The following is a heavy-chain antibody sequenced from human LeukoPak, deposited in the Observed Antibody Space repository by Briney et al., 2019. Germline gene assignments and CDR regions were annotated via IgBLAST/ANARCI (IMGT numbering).Heavy chain of an antibody. Sequence: GGSLRLSCAASGFTFSNYAMHWVRQAPGKGLEWVAIISYDGTNKYYADSVKGRFTISRDNSKNTLYLQMNSLRAEDTAVYYCARERAYDILTGYFDWYSDLWGRGTLVTVSS. CDR3: ARERAYDILTGYFDWYSDL. V-gene: IGHV3-30*04. D-gene: IGHD3-9*01. CDR2: ISYDGTNK. J-gene: IGHJ2*01. CDR1: GFTFSNYA.